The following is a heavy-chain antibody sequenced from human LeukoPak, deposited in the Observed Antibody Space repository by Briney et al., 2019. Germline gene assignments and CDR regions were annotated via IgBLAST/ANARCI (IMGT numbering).Heavy chain of an antibody. CDR1: GGTFSSYT. CDR3: ARDGGCSSTSCYLFDY. Sequence: GASVKVSCKASGGTFSSYTMSWVRQAPGQGLEWMGRIIPILGIANYAQKFQGRVTITADKSTSTAYMELSSLRSEDTAVYYCARDGGCSSTSCYLFDYWGQGTLVTVSS. J-gene: IGHJ4*02. V-gene: IGHV1-69*04. CDR2: IIPILGIA. D-gene: IGHD2-2*01.